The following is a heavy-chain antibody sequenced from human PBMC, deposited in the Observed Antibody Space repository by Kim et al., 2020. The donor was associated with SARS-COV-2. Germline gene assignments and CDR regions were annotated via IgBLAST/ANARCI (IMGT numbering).Heavy chain of an antibody. CDR1: GFTFSSYG. Sequence: GGSLRLSCAASGFTFSSYGMHWVRQAPGKGLEWVAVISYDGSNKYYADSVKGRFTISRDNSKNTLYLQMNSLRAEDTAVYYCATPRYTFGGVISGMDVWGQGTTVTVSS. J-gene: IGHJ6*02. D-gene: IGHD3-16*01. CDR2: ISYDGSNK. CDR3: ATPRYTFGGVISGMDV. V-gene: IGHV3-33*05.